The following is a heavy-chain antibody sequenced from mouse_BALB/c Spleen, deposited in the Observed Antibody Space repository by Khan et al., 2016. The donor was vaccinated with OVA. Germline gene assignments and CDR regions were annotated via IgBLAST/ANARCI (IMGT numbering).Heavy chain of an antibody. Sequence: QVQLKESGPGLVAPSQSLSITCTVSGFSLTSYDISWIRQPPGKGLEWLGVIWTGGGTNYNSAFMSRLSISKDNSKSQVFLKMNSLQTDDTAIYYCVRAGYNDWFGYWGQGTLVTVSA. CDR2: IWTGGGT. CDR1: GFSLTSYD. D-gene: IGHD1-3*01. J-gene: IGHJ3*01. V-gene: IGHV2-9-2*01. CDR3: VRAGYNDWFGY.